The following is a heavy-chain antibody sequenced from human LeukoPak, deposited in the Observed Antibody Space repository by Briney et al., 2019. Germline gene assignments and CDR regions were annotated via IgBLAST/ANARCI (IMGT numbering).Heavy chain of an antibody. D-gene: IGHD6-13*01. CDR1: GYTFTGYY. CDR2: ISAYNDNT. J-gene: IGHJ4*02. Sequence: GASVKVSCKASGYTFTGYYMHWVRQAPGQGLEWMGWISAYNDNTNYAQKLQGRVTMTTDTSTSTAYMELRSLRSDDTAVYYCARDFRSSGIAAAGTIQGGYWGQGTLVTVSS. V-gene: IGHV1-18*04. CDR3: ARDFRSSGIAAAGTIQGGY.